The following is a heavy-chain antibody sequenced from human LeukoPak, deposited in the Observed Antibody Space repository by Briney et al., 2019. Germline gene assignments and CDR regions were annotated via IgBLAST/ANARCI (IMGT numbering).Heavy chain of an antibody. Sequence: GESLKIPCKGSGYSFTTYWIAWVRQMPGKGLEWMGIIYPGDSDTRYSPSFQGQVTISADKSISTAYLQWSSLKASDTAMYYCAINYGSGSYYYYYGMDVWGQGTTVTVSS. CDR1: GYSFTTYW. V-gene: IGHV5-51*01. CDR3: AINYGSGSYYYYYGMDV. J-gene: IGHJ6*02. CDR2: IYPGDSDT. D-gene: IGHD3-10*01.